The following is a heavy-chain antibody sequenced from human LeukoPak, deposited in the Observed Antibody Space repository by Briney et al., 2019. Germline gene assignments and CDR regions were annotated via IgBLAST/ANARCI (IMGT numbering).Heavy chain of an antibody. D-gene: IGHD3-10*01. CDR3: TRALLWFGGAPAS. V-gene: IGHV3-15*01. Sequence: GGSLRLSCAVSGLPFNLAWMTWVRQAPGKGLEWVGRIKRTSDGGTTEYAAPVKGRFTISRDDSKSIAYLQMNSLKTEDTAVYYCTRALLWFGGAPASWGQGTLVTVSS. CDR1: GLPFNLAW. CDR2: IKRTSDGGTT. J-gene: IGHJ5*02.